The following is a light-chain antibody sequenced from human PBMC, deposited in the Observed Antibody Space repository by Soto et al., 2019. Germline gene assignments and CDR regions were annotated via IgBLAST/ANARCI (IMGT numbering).Light chain of an antibody. J-gene: IGKJ2*01. CDR2: GAS. CDR1: QSVSSSY. Sequence: EIVLTQSPGTLSLSPGERATLSCRASQSVSSSYLAWYQQKPGPAPRLLIYGASSRATGIPDRFSGSGSGTDFTLTISRLEPEDFAVYYCQQYGISPYTFGQGTKLEIK. V-gene: IGKV3-20*01. CDR3: QQYGISPYT.